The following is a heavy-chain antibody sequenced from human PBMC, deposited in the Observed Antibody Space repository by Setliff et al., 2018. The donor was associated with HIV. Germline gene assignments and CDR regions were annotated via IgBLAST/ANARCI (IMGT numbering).Heavy chain of an antibody. CDR3: AREGAAAGLDLDY. CDR1: GYTFTSHA. D-gene: IGHD6-13*01. Sequence: ASVKVSCKASGYTFTSHAFHWVRQAPGQSLEWMGWINVGNGNTRYSREFEGRVTITKDTSASTAYMELSSLRSEDMAVYYCAREGAAAGLDLDYWGQGTLVTVSS. V-gene: IGHV1-3*03. J-gene: IGHJ4*02. CDR2: INVGNGNT.